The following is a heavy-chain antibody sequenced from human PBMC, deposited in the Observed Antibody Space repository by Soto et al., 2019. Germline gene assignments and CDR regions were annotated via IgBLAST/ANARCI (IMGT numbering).Heavy chain of an antibody. J-gene: IGHJ4*02. CDR3: ARFAHDYVWGSLGFFDY. Sequence: QVQLVESGGGVVQPGRSLRLSCAASGFTFSSYAMHWVRQAPGKGLEWVAVISYDGSNKYYADSVKGRFTISRDNSKNTLYLQMNSLGAEDTAVYYCARFAHDYVWGSLGFFDYWGQGTLVTVSS. CDR2: ISYDGSNK. V-gene: IGHV3-30-3*01. D-gene: IGHD3-16*01. CDR1: GFTFSSYA.